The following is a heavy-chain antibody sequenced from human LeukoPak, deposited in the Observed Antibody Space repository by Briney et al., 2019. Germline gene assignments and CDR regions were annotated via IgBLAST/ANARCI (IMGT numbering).Heavy chain of an antibody. Sequence: GGSLRLSCAASGFTFSTYCMNWARQAPGKGLEWVASINHNGNVNYYVDSVKGRFTISRDNAKNSLYLQMSNLRAEDTAVYFCARGGGLDVWGQGATVTVSS. D-gene: IGHD3-16*01. J-gene: IGHJ6*02. CDR3: ARGGGLDV. CDR2: INHNGNVN. V-gene: IGHV3-7*03. CDR1: GFTFSTYC.